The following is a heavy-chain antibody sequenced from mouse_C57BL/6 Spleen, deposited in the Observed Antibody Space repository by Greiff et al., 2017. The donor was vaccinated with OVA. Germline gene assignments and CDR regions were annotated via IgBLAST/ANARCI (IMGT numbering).Heavy chain of an antibody. CDR1: GFSLTSYG. V-gene: IGHV2-5*01. J-gene: IGHJ4*01. CDR2: IWRGGST. CDR3: AKRGGEGYAMDY. Sequence: QVQLKESGPGLVQPSQSLSITCTVSGFSLTSYGVHWVRQSPGKGLEWLGVIWRGGSTDYNAAFMSRLSITKDNSKSQVFFKMNSLQADDTAIYYGAKRGGEGYAMDYWGQGTSVTVSS.